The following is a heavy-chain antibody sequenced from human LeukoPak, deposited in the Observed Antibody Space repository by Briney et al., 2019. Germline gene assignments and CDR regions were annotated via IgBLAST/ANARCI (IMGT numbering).Heavy chain of an antibody. CDR1: VLTFSNAY. Sequence: LRLSYASSVLTFSNAYIICVPHAPAKARECGGRITTKSDGGTTDYAAPVKGRFTISRDDSKNTLYLLMNSLKTEDTAVYYCTTEVLEGVTDGTFDIWGQGTMVTVSS. D-gene: IGHD2-15*01. CDR3: TTEVLEGVTDGTFDI. CDR2: ITTKSDGGTT. J-gene: IGHJ3*02. V-gene: IGHV3-15*01.